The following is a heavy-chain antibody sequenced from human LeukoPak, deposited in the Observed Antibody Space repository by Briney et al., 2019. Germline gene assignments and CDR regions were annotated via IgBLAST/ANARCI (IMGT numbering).Heavy chain of an antibody. V-gene: IGHV3-15*01. CDR3: ARGSYQIKPFDY. J-gene: IGHJ4*02. CDR2: IKSKTDGETT. D-gene: IGHD1-26*01. CDR1: GFTFSNAW. Sequence: PGGSLRLSCVGSGFTFSNAWMTWVRQAPGKGLEWVGRIKSKTDGETTDYAAPVKGRFTISRDNSKNTLYLQMNSLRAEDTAVYYCARGSYQIKPFDYWGQGTLVTVSS.